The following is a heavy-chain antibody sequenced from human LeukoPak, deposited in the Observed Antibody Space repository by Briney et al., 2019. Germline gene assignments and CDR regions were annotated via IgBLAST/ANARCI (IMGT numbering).Heavy chain of an antibody. Sequence: QPGGSLRLSCAVSGFTFSSSWMHWVRQAPGKGLEFVANIKEDGSDKYYVDSVKGRFTISRDNAKNSLYLQMNSLRAEDTAVYYCAKESAYCGSDCRSLSDYWGQGTLVTVSS. CDR3: AKESAYCGSDCRSLSDY. CDR1: GFTFSSSW. CDR2: IKEDGSDK. D-gene: IGHD2-21*02. V-gene: IGHV3-7*03. J-gene: IGHJ4*02.